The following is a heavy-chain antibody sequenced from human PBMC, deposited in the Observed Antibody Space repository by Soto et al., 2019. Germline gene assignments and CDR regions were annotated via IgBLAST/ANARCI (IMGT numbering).Heavy chain of an antibody. D-gene: IGHD2-2*01. CDR2: IWYDGSNK. CDR1: GFTFSSYG. CDR3: ARVSELYCSSTSCYHDDY. J-gene: IGHJ4*02. Sequence: GGSLRLSCAASGFTFSSYGMHWVRQAPGKGLEWVAVIWYDGSNKYYADSVKGRFTISRDNSKNTLYLQMNSLRAEDTAVYYCARVSELYCSSTSCYHDDYWGQGTLVTVSS. V-gene: IGHV3-33*01.